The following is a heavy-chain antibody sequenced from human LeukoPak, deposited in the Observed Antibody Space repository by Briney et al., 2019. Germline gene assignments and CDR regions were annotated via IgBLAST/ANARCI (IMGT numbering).Heavy chain of an antibody. CDR2: IYYSGST. CDR3: ARGPFSYDFWRGPPPRIWYFDL. V-gene: IGHV4-59*01. J-gene: IGHJ2*01. CDR1: GGSISSYY. Sequence: SETLSLTCTVSGGSISSYYWSWIRQPPGKGLEWIGYIYYSGSTNYNPSLKSRVTISVDTSKNQFSLKLSSVTAADTAVYYCARGPFSYDFWRGPPPRIWYFDLWGRGTLVTVSS. D-gene: IGHD3-3*01.